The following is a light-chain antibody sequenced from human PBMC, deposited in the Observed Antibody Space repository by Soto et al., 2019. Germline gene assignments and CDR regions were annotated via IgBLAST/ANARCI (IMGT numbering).Light chain of an antibody. J-gene: IGKJ5*01. CDR3: QQYDSSPIT. Sequence: EIVLTQSPGTLSLSPGERATLSCRASQSVSSSYLAWYQQKPGQAPMLLIYGASSRATGIPDRFSGSGSGTDFTLTISRLEPEDFAVYYCQQYDSSPITFGQGTRREIK. V-gene: IGKV3-20*01. CDR2: GAS. CDR1: QSVSSSY.